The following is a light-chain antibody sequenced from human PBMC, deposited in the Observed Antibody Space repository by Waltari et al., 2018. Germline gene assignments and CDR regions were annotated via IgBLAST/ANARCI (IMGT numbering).Light chain of an antibody. J-gene: IGKJ1*01. CDR1: QSVTRS. CDR2: GAS. CDR3: QHYVSLPAT. Sequence: SCRASQSVTRSLAWYQQKPGQAPRLLIYGASSRATGIPDRFSGGESGTDFSLTISRLEPEDFAMYYCQHYVSLPATFGQGTKVEIK. V-gene: IGKV3-20*01.